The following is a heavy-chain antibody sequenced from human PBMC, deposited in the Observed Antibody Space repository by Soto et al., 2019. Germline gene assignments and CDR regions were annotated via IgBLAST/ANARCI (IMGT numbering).Heavy chain of an antibody. D-gene: IGHD2-8*01. Sequence: SVKVSCKASGFTFTSSAFQWVRQARGQRLEWIGWIAVGSGYTNYAQRFKDRVTLTRDMSTATTYMELSRLTSEDTAIYYCAADATAWQQMVPSDYWGQGTLVTVSS. V-gene: IGHV1-58*01. CDR1: GFTFTSSA. CDR3: AADATAWQQMVPSDY. J-gene: IGHJ4*02. CDR2: IAVGSGYT.